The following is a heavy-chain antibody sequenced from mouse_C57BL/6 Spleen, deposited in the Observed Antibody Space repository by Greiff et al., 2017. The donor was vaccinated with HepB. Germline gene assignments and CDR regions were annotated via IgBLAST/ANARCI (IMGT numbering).Heavy chain of an antibody. CDR2: IYPGSGST. V-gene: IGHV1-55*01. D-gene: IGHD1-1*01. CDR3: ARALYYYGRGYAMDY. J-gene: IGHJ4*01. Sequence: VQLQQSGAELVKPGASVKMSCKASGYTFTSYWITWVKQRPGQGLEWIGDIYPGSGSTNYNEKFKSKATLTVDTSSSTAYMQLSSLTSEDSAVYYSARALYYYGRGYAMDYWGQGTSVTVSS. CDR1: GYTFTSYW.